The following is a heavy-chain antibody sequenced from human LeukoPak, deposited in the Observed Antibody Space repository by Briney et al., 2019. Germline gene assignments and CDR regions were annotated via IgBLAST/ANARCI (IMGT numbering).Heavy chain of an antibody. Sequence: PSEILSLTCTVSGGSISSYYWSWIRQPAGKGLEWIGRIYTSGSTNYNPSLKSRVPMSVDTSKNQFSLKLSSVTAADTAVYYCARAGSLYYYYYGMDVWGQGTTVTVSS. J-gene: IGHJ6*02. CDR3: ARAGSLYYYYYGMDV. V-gene: IGHV4-4*07. D-gene: IGHD6-25*01. CDR1: GGSISSYY. CDR2: IYTSGST.